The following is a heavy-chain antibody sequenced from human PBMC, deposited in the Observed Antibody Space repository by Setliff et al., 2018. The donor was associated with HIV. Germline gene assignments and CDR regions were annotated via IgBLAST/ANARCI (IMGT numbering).Heavy chain of an antibody. V-gene: IGHV4-4*02. CDR3: AKTNIPMPRSGTRLES. D-gene: IGHD2-2*02. CDR1: GFSIKNDNW. CDR2: IFHDGTV. J-gene: IGHJ4*02. Sequence: TSETLSLTCVVSGFSIKNDNWWNWVRQTPGKGLEWIGQIFHDGTVTYKPSLESRVTILMDILKNQISLNVTSVTAADTATYYCAKTNIPMPRSGTRLESWGPGRLVTVSS.